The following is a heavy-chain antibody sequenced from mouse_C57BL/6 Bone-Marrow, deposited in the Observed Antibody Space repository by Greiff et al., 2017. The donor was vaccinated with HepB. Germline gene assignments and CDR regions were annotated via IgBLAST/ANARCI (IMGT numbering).Heavy chain of an antibody. Sequence: EVQLQQSGPELVKPGASVKISCKASGYTFTDYYMNWVKQSHGKSLEWIGDINPNNGGTSYNQKFKGKATLTVDKSSSTAYMELRSLTSEDSAVYYCAPYVRGFAYWGQGTLVTVSA. D-gene: IGHD2-10*02. J-gene: IGHJ3*01. CDR1: GYTFTDYY. CDR2: INPNNGGT. V-gene: IGHV1-26*01. CDR3: APYVRGFAY.